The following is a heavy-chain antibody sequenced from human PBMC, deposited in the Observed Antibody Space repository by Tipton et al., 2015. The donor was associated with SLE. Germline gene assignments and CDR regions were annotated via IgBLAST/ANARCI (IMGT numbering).Heavy chain of an antibody. V-gene: IGHV4-39*01. CDR1: GGSISSSSYY. J-gene: IGHJ4*02. CDR3: ARHMITGGEFDY. CDR2: IYYSGGT. Sequence: GLVKPSETLSLMCTVSGGSISSSSYYWGWIRQPPGKGLEWIGNIYYSGGTNYNPSLRSRVTMSVDTSKNQFSLKLSSVTAADTAVYYCARHMITGGEFDYWGQGTLVTVSS. D-gene: IGHD3-16*01.